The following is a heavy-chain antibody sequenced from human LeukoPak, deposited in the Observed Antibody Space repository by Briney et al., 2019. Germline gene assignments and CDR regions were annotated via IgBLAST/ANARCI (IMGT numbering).Heavy chain of an antibody. J-gene: IGHJ4*02. CDR3: ARRTGQQPPAY. Sequence: GESLKISCKGSGYSFRNYWIGWVRQMPGKGLEWMGIIYPGDSDTRYRPSFQGQVAISADKSISTAYLQWSSLKASDTAMYYCARRTGQQPPAYWGQGTLVTVSS. CDR2: IYPGDSDT. D-gene: IGHD6-13*01. V-gene: IGHV5-51*01. CDR1: GYSFRNYW.